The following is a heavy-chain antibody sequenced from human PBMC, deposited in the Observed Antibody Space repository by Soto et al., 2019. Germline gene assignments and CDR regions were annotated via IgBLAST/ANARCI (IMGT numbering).Heavy chain of an antibody. Sequence: GGSLRLSCAASGVTFSSYAMAWVRKAPGKGLEWVSAITGSGGSTYYADSVKGRFTISRDNSKNTLYLQMNSLRAEDTAVYYCACGGITMVRGVIGFDGMDVWGQGTTVTAP. D-gene: IGHD3-10*01. J-gene: IGHJ6*02. V-gene: IGHV3-23*01. CDR3: ACGGITMVRGVIGFDGMDV. CDR1: GVTFSSYA. CDR2: ITGSGGST.